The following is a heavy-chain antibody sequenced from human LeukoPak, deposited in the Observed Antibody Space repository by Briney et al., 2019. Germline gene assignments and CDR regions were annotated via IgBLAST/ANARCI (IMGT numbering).Heavy chain of an antibody. CDR1: GFTFSSYG. Sequence: GGSLRLSCAASGFTFSSYGMHWVRQAPGKGLEWVAFIRYDGSNKYYADSVKGRFTISRDNSKNTLYLQMNSLRAEDTAVYYCAKDEDIVVVPAAPFDYWGQGTLVTVSS. CDR2: IRYDGSNK. V-gene: IGHV3-30*02. D-gene: IGHD2-2*01. J-gene: IGHJ4*02. CDR3: AKDEDIVVVPAAPFDY.